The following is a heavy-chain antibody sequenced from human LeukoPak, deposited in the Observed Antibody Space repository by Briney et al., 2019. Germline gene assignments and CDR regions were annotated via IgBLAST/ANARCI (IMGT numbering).Heavy chain of an antibody. CDR2: VKQDGSEK. Sequence: PGGSLRLSCAASGFTFGSYWMSWVRQAPGKGLEWVANVKQDGSEKYYVDSVKGRFTISRDNAKNSLYLQMNSLRAEDTAVYYCARDLDFWSGEYYFDYWGQGTLVTVSS. CDR3: ARDLDFWSGEYYFDY. J-gene: IGHJ4*02. CDR1: GFTFGSYW. D-gene: IGHD3-3*01. V-gene: IGHV3-7*01.